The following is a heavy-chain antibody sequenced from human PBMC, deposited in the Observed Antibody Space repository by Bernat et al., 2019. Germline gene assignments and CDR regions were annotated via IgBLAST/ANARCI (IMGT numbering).Heavy chain of an antibody. CDR1: GFTFSSYA. CDR3: ASRGYNLKASDF. V-gene: IGHV3-30-3*01. D-gene: IGHD1-1*01. CDR2: ISYDGSNT. J-gene: IGHJ4*02. Sequence: QVQLVESGGGVVQPGRSLRLSCSASGFTFSSYAMHWVRQAPGKGLEWVAVISYDGSNTYYADSVKGRFTISRDNSKNTLYLQMNRLRAEDTAVYYCASRGYNLKASDFGGQGTLVTVSS.